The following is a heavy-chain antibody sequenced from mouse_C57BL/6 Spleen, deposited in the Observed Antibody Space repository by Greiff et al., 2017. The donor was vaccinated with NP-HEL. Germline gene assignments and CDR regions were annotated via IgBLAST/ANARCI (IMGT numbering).Heavy chain of an antibody. V-gene: IGHV1-50*01. CDR3: ASHYYGSSYEWYFDV. J-gene: IGHJ1*03. CDR2: IDPSDSYT. Sequence: QVQLQQPGAELVKPGASVKLSCKASGYTFTSYWMQWVKQRPGQGLEWIGEIDPSDSYTNYNQKFKGKATLTVDTSSSTAYMQLSSLTSEDSAVYDCASHYYGSSYEWYFDVWGTGTTVTVSS. D-gene: IGHD1-1*01. CDR1: GYTFTSYW.